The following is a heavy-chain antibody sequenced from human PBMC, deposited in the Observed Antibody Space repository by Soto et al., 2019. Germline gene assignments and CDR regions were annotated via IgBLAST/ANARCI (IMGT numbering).Heavy chain of an antibody. CDR2: ITWDGGSI. CDR1: GFTFDDYS. CDR3: AKEKNRVFDY. J-gene: IGHJ4*02. V-gene: IGHV3-43*01. Sequence: EVHLVVSGGLVVRPGGSLRLSCAASGFTFDDYSMHWVRQPPGKGLEWVSLITWDGGSIFYSDSVKGRFTISRDNSKNSLVLQMNSLTTEDTALYYCAKEKNRVFDYWGQGTLVTVSS.